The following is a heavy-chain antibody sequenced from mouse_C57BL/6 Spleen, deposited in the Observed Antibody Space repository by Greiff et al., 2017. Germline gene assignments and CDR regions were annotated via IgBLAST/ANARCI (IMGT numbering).Heavy chain of an antibody. CDR1: GYAFTNYL. Sequence: QVQLQQSGAELVRPGTSVKVSCKASGYAFTNYLIEWVKQRPGQGLEWIGVINPGSGGTNYNEKFKGKGTLTADKSSSTAYMQISSLTSEGSAVYVCARRGYYYAMDYWGQGTSDTVSS. CDR2: INPGSGGT. CDR3: ARRGYYYAMDY. J-gene: IGHJ4*01. V-gene: IGHV1-54*01.